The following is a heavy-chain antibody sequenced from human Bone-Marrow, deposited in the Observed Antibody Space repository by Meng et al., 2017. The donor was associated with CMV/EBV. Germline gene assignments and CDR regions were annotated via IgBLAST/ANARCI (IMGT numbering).Heavy chain of an antibody. V-gene: IGHV4-59*02. J-gene: IGHJ4*02. CDR2: IYYSGST. Sequence: SATLSLTCTASGGSVRSYYWSWIRQPPGKGLEWIGNIYYSGSTNYNPSLKSRVTISVDTSKNQFSLKLSSVTAADTAVYYCARAGGWVSPFDYWGQGTLVTVSS. D-gene: IGHD1-26*01. CDR3: ARAGGWVSPFDY. CDR1: GGSVRSYY.